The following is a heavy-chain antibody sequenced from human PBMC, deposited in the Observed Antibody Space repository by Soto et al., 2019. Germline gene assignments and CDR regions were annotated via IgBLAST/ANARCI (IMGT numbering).Heavy chain of an antibody. V-gene: IGHV4-34*01. CDR1: GGSFSGYY. Sequence: SETLSLTCAVYGGSFSGYYWSWIRQPPGKGLEWIGEINHSGSTNCNPSLKSRVTISVDTSKNQFSLKLSSVTAADTAVYYCASRKSSPYFDYWGQGTLVTVSS. CDR3: ASRKSSPYFDY. D-gene: IGHD3-10*01. CDR2: INHSGST. J-gene: IGHJ4*02.